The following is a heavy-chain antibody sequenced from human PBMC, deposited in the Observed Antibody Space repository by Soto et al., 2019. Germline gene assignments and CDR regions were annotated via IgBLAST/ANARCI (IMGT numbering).Heavy chain of an antibody. CDR1: GFTFSSYS. V-gene: IGHV3-48*02. CDR3: ARDYRRNGMDV. J-gene: IGHJ6*02. Sequence: GGSLRLSCAASGFTFSSYSMNWVRQAPGKGLEWVSYISSSSTIYYADSVKGRFTISRDNAKNSLYLQMNSLRDEDTAVYYCARDYRRNGMDVWGQGTTVTVSS. CDR2: ISSSSTI.